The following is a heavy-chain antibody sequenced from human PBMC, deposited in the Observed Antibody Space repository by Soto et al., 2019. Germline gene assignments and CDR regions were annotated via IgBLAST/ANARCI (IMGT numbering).Heavy chain of an antibody. J-gene: IGHJ4*02. D-gene: IGHD2-15*01. CDR2: ISYDGSKE. CDR1: PFTFRSYS. CDR3: ARYCNGGACYSASLDY. V-gene: IGHV3-30*09. Sequence: QEQMVQSGGGVVQPGRSLRLSCAASPFTFRSYSMHWVRQAPGKGLEWVTSISYDGSKESYADSVKGRFAVSRDNSKNTLYLQMNSPIPEDTAVYYCARYCNGGACYSASLDYWGQGTQVTVSS.